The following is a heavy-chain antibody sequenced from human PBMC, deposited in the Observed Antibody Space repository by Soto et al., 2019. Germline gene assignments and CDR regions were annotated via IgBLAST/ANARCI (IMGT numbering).Heavy chain of an antibody. J-gene: IGHJ6*02. CDR1: TTTFSSSG. CDR2: HSNDGITK. Sequence: PXGSLRLSGAASTTTFSSSGWHGVRQAPGRGLEWVAFHSNDGITKTYGDSVKGRFTISRDNSEKMVFLQMNSLRSDDTAIYYCAKDGPHFDVDVWGQGTTVTVSS. CDR3: AKDGPHFDVDV. V-gene: IGHV3-30*02. D-gene: IGHD3-9*01.